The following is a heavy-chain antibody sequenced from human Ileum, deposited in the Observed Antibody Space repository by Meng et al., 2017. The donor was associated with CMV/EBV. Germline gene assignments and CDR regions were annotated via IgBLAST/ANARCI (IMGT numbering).Heavy chain of an antibody. Sequence: GKLVECGGVVVQPGGSLRLSCAASGFTFRSYGMHWVRQAPGKGLEWVAFVRYDGINKYYADSLKGRFVISRDDSKNTVYLQLNNLRAEDTAVYYCAKDVAVAGHFDYWGQGTLVTVSS. CDR1: GFTFRSYG. CDR2: VRYDGINK. CDR3: AKDVAVAGHFDY. D-gene: IGHD6-19*01. V-gene: IGHV3-30*02. J-gene: IGHJ4*02.